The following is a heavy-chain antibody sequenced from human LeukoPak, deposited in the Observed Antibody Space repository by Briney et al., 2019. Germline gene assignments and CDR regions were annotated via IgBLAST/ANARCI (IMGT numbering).Heavy chain of an antibody. J-gene: IGHJ4*02. D-gene: IGHD6-19*01. CDR1: GGSISSYY. CDR3: ARARRVQYSSGWLFDY. CDR2: IYYSGST. V-gene: IGHV4-59*01. Sequence: PSETLSLTCTVSGGSISSYYWSWIRQPPGKGLEWIGYIYYSGSTNYNPSLKSRVTISVDTSKNQFPLKLSSVTAADTAVYYCARARRVQYSSGWLFDYWGQGTLVTVSS.